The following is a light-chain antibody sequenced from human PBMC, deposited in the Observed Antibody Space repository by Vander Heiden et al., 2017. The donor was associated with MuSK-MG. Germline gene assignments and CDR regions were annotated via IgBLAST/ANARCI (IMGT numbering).Light chain of an antibody. J-gene: IGLJ3*02. Sequence: QSVLTQPPSASGTPGQRVTISCSGSSSNIGNNYVNWYQQLPGTAPKLLIYSDDQRPSGVPDRFSGSKSGTSASLAISGLRSEDEAGYYCEAWDDSLSGPVFGGGTKLTVL. CDR1: SSNIGNNY. CDR3: EAWDDSLSGPV. CDR2: SDD. V-gene: IGLV1-47*02.